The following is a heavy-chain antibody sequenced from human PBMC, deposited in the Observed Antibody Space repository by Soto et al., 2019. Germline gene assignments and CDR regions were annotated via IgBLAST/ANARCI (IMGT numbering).Heavy chain of an antibody. CDR3: ARAPSYGDYADDAFDI. Sequence: GASVKVSCKASGYTFTVYYMHWVRQAPGQGLEWMGWINPNSGGTNYAQKFQGWVTMTRDTSISTAYMELSRLRSDDTAVYYCARAPSYGDYADDAFDIWGQGTMVTVSS. V-gene: IGHV1-2*04. CDR2: INPNSGGT. CDR1: GYTFTVYY. J-gene: IGHJ3*02. D-gene: IGHD4-17*01.